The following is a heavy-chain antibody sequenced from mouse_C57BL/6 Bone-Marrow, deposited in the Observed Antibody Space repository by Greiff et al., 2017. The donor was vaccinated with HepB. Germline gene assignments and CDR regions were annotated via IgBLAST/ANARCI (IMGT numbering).Heavy chain of an antibody. V-gene: IGHV1-78*01. D-gene: IGHD1-1*01. CDR1: GYTFTDHT. CDR3: AREGYYYYGSSYAWFAY. J-gene: IGHJ3*01. CDR2: IYPRDGST. Sequence: QVQLQQSDAELVKPGASVKISCKVSGYTFTDHTIHWMKQRPEQGLEWIGYIYPRDGSTKYNEKFKGKATLTADKSSSTAYMQLNSLTSEDSAVYFCAREGYYYYGSSYAWFAYWGQGTLVTVSA.